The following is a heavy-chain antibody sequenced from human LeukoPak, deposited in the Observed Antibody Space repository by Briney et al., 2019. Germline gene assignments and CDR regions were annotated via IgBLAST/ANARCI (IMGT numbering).Heavy chain of an antibody. CDR2: IYSGGST. Sequence: GGSLRLSCAASGFTVSSNYMSWVRQAPGKGLEWVSVIYSGGSTYYADSVKGRFTISRDNSKNTLYLQMDSLRAEDTAVYYCARDRYSSSWYSFGMDVWGQGTTVTVSS. D-gene: IGHD6-13*01. J-gene: IGHJ6*02. V-gene: IGHV3-66*01. CDR3: ARDRYSSSWYSFGMDV. CDR1: GFTVSSNY.